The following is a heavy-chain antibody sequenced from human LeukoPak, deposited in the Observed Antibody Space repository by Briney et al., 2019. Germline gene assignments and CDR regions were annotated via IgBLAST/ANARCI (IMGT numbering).Heavy chain of an antibody. CDR1: GGSISSGDYY. J-gene: IGHJ4*02. CDR3: ARESEQYSFDY. Sequence: SETLSLTGTVSGGSISSGDYYWSWIRQPPGKGLEWIGYIYYSGSTYYNPSLKSRVTISVDTSKNQFSLKLSSVTAADTAVYYCARESEQYSFDYWGQGTLVTVSS. CDR2: IYYSGST. D-gene: IGHD1-14*01. V-gene: IGHV4-30-4*08.